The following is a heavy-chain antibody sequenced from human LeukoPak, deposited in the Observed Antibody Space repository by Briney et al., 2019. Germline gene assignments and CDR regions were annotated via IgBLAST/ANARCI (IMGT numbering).Heavy chain of an antibody. CDR3: ARYAAGQLVPKGFDY. D-gene: IGHD6-13*01. CDR2: TYTSGGT. V-gene: IGHV4-4*08. J-gene: IGHJ4*02. CDR1: GGSISSYY. Sequence: PSETLSLTCTVSGGSISSYYWSWIRQPPGKGLEWIGYTYTSGGTNYNPSLKSRVTISVDTSKNQFSLKLSSVTAADTAVYYCARYAAGQLVPKGFDYWGQGTLVTVSS.